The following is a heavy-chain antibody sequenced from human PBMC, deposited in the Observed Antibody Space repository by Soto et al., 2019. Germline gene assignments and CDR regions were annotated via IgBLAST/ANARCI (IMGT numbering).Heavy chain of an antibody. CDR1: GFICTSYD. V-gene: IGHV3-23*01. D-gene: IGHD2-8*02. Sequence: GGSLRLSCAASGFICTSYDMSWVRQVPGKGLEWVSTILVGGSTYYADSVKGRFTISRDRSKNTVFLQMNSLTAGDTAVYYCAKATATGGGAFDICGQGTMVTVSS. CDR2: ILVGGST. J-gene: IGHJ3*02. CDR3: AKATATGGGAFDI.